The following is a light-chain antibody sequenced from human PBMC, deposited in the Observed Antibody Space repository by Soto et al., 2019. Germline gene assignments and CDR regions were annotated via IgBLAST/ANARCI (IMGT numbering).Light chain of an antibody. Sequence: SVLTQPPSASGTPGQRVTISCSGSSSNSGSNTVNWYQQVPGTAPKLLIYSNNQRPSGVPDRFSRSKSGTSASLAISGLQSKDEADYYCAAWDDSLNGPLYLFGTGTKLTVL. V-gene: IGLV1-44*01. CDR1: SSNSGSNT. CDR2: SNN. CDR3: AAWDDSLNGPLYL. J-gene: IGLJ1*01.